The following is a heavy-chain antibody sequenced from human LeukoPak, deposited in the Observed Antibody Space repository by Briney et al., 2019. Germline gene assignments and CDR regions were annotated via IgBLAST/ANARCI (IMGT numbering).Heavy chain of an antibody. CDR2: IWYDGSNK. J-gene: IGHJ6*02. V-gene: IGHV3-33*01. CDR3: ARDGDITGTTFYYYYGMDV. CDR1: GFTFSSYG. D-gene: IGHD1-7*01. Sequence: PGRSLRLSCAASGFTFSSYGMHWVRQAPGKGLEWVAVIWYDGSNKYYADSVKGRFTISRDNSKNTLYLQMNNLRAEDTAVHYCARDGDITGTTFYYYYGMDVWGQGTTVTVSS.